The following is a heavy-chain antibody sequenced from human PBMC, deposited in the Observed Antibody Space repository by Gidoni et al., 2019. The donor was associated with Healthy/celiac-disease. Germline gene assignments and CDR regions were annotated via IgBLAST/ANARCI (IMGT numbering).Heavy chain of an antibody. J-gene: IGHJ4*02. V-gene: IGHV1-18*01. CDR3: ARDMRSGYSDEGLGY. CDR2: ISAYNGNT. Sequence: HVQLVQSGAEVKNPWASVNVSCKASGYTFTSYGISCVRQSRGQGLEWIGWISAYNGNTNYAQKLQGRVTMTTDTATSTAYMGLRSLRSDDTAVYYCARDMRSGYSDEGLGYWGQGTLVTVSS. D-gene: IGHD3-3*01. CDR1: GYTFTSYG.